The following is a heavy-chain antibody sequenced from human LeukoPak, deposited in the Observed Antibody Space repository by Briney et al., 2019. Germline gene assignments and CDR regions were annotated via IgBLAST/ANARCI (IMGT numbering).Heavy chain of an antibody. V-gene: IGHV4-59*01. J-gene: IGHJ4*02. CDR3: ARQGYKSGWYPTFDF. CDR2: VYYAGIT. D-gene: IGHD6-19*01. Sequence: SETLSLTCTVSGDSIGTYYWSWIRRPPGKGLEWIGHVYYAGITDYNPSLQSRVTISVDPSRNQLSLKLNSVTAADTAVYYCARQGYKSGWYPTFDFWGPGAQVIVSS. CDR1: GDSIGTYY.